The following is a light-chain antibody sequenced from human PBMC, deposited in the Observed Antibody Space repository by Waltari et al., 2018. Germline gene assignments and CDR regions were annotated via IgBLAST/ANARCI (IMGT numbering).Light chain of an antibody. V-gene: IGKV3-20*01. CDR3: QHYVRLPAT. Sequence: EIVLTQSPGTLSLSPGERATLSCRASQSVGRSLAWYQQKPGPAPRLLIYGASSRATGVPDRFSGSGSGTDFSLTIARLEPEDFAVYYCQHYVRLPATFGQGTKVEI. CDR2: GAS. CDR1: QSVGRS. J-gene: IGKJ1*01.